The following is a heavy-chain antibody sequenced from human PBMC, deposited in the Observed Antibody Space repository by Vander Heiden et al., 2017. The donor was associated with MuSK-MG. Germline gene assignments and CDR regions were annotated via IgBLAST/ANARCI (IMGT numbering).Heavy chain of an antibody. CDR2: MNPNSVNT. CDR1: GYTFTSYD. D-gene: IGHD3-3*01. V-gene: IGHV1-8*02. Sequence: QVQLVQSGAEVKKPGASVKVSCKASGYTFTSYDINWVRQATGQGLEWMGWMNPNSVNTGYAQKFQGRVTMTRNTSISTAYMELSSLRSEDTAVYYCARAPYDFWSGYPLYYYYYMDVWGKGTTVTVSS. J-gene: IGHJ6*03. CDR3: ARAPYDFWSGYPLYYYYYMDV.